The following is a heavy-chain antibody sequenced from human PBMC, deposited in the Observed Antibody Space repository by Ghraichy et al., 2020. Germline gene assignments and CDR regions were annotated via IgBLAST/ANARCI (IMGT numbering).Heavy chain of an antibody. V-gene: IGHV4-59*08. CDR3: AGHNGRAEGYFDL. J-gene: IGHJ2*01. CDR2: IYYSGST. Sequence: SETLSLTCTVSGGSISSYYWSWIRQPPGKGLEWIGYIYYSGSTNYNPSLKSRVTISVDTSKNQFSLKLSSVTAADTAVYYCAGHNGRAEGYFDLWGRGTLVTVSS. CDR1: GGSISSYY. D-gene: IGHD2-8*01.